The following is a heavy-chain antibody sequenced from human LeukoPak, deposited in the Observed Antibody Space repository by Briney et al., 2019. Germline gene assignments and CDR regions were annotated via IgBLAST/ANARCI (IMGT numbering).Heavy chain of an antibody. V-gene: IGHV1-24*01. CDR2: FDPEDGET. D-gene: IGHD6-13*01. CDR1: GYTLTELS. Sequence: RASVKVSCKVSGYTLTELSMHWVRQAPGKGLEWMGGFDPEDGETIYAQKFQGRVTMTEDTSTDTAYMELSSLRSEDTAVYYCATSLIAAATWFDPWGQGTLVTVSS. CDR3: ATSLIAAATWFDP. J-gene: IGHJ5*02.